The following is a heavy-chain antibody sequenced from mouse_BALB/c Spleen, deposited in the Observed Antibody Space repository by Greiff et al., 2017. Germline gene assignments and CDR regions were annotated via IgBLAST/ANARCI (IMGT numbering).Heavy chain of an antibody. V-gene: IGHV1-4*02. D-gene: IGHD2-3*01. Sequence: QVQLQQSAAELARPGASVKMSCKASGYTFTSYTMHWVKQRPGQGLEWIGYINPSSGYTEYNQKFKDKTTLTADKSSSTAYMQLSSLTSEDSAVYYCAKTYDSYLLYYAMDYWGQGTSVTVSS. J-gene: IGHJ4*01. CDR1: GYTFTSYT. CDR3: AKTYDSYLLYYAMDY. CDR2: INPSSGYT.